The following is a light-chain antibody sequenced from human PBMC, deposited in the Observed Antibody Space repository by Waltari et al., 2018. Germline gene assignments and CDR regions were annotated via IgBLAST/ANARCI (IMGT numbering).Light chain of an antibody. CDR2: CAS. V-gene: IGKV3-20*01. J-gene: IGKJ4*01. CDR3: QQYGTSPPVT. CDR1: QSVRSSY. Sequence: IVFTQSPATLPLSQGERVTLSCRASQSVRSSYLACYQQKPGQAPTLLIYCASSRAASISDRFSGSGSSTDFSITIISLEPADFAVYYCQQYGTSPPVTFGGGTKVEIK.